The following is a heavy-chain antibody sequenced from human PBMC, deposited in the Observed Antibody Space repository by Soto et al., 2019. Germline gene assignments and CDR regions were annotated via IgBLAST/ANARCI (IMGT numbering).Heavy chain of an antibody. Sequence: QVQLQESGPGLVKPSETLSLTCTVSGGSISPYYWSWIRQPTGKGLEWIGYIYSFGSTNYNASLESRVSMSFDTSKNQVSLNLTSVTAADTAVYFCARHRSTVSLLDYWGLGTLVTVSS. CDR3: ARHRSTVSLLDY. CDR1: GGSISPYY. CDR2: IYSFGST. J-gene: IGHJ4*02. D-gene: IGHD2-2*01. V-gene: IGHV4-59*08.